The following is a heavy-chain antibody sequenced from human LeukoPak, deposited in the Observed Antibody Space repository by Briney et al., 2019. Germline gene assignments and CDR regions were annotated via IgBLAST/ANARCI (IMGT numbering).Heavy chain of an antibody. Sequence: PSETLSLTCTVSGGSISSYYWSWIRQPPGKGLEWIGYIYYSGSTNYNPSLKSRVTISVDTPKNQFSLKLSSVTAADTAVYYCARDLGGYRGVYYFDYWGQGTLVTVSS. CDR3: ARDLGGYRGVYYFDY. V-gene: IGHV4-59*01. J-gene: IGHJ4*02. D-gene: IGHD6-25*01. CDR1: GGSISSYY. CDR2: IYYSGST.